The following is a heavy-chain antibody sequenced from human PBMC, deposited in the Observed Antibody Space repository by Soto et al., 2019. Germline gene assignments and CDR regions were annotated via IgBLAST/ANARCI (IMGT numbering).Heavy chain of an antibody. CDR3: ATEEWPLLQNGKDV. V-gene: IGHV3-21*06. CDR2: ISSSRSYI. J-gene: IGHJ6*01. Sequence: ECLRLSCEESGFTFNNFVMNLVRWAPGKGLEWVSSISSSRSYIYYAESLKGRFTISRDNAKNSLYLQMHSLRDEDTAVYYCATEEWPLLQNGKDVWGKGTAFTVYS. D-gene: IGHD3-3*01. CDR1: GFTFNNFV.